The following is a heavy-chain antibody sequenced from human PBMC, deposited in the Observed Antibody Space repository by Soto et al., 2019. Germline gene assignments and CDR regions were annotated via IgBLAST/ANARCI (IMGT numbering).Heavy chain of an antibody. CDR2: INPNSGGT. J-gene: IGHJ3*02. D-gene: IGHD3-10*01. V-gene: IGHV1-2*04. CDR3: ARAGYGSGSYGSSAFDI. Sequence: QVQLVQSGAEVKKPGASVKVSCKASGYTFIGYYMHWVRQAPGQGLEWMGWINPNSGGTNYAQKFQGWVTMTRDTSISTVYMELSRLRSDDTAVYYCARAGYGSGSYGSSAFDIWGQGTMVTVSS. CDR1: GYTFIGYY.